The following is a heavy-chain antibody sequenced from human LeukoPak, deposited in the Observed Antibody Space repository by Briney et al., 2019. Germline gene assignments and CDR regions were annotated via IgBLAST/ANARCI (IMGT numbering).Heavy chain of an antibody. CDR3: ARNYGSGSYYSLGWFDP. CDR1: GGSISSYY. CDR2: IYYSGST. D-gene: IGHD3-10*01. Sequence: SSETLSLTCTVSGGSISSYYWSWIRQPPGKGLEWIGYIYYSGSTNYNPSLKSRVTISVDTSKNQFSLKLSSVTAAGTAVYYCARNYGSGSYYSLGWFDPWGQGTLVTVSS. V-gene: IGHV4-59*12. J-gene: IGHJ5*02.